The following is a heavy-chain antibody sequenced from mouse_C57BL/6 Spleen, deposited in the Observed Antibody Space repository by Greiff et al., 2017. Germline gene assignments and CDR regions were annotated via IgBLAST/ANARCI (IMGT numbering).Heavy chain of an antibody. CDR3: TRSYGSSYDYFDC. Sequence: EVKLVESGTVLARPGASVKMSCKTSGYTFTSYWMHWVKQRPGQGLEWIGAIYPGNSDTSYNQKFKGKAKLTAVTSASTAYMELSSLTNEDSAVYYCTRSYGSSYDYFDCWGQGTTLTVSS. CDR2: IYPGNSDT. D-gene: IGHD1-1*01. CDR1: GYTFTSYW. J-gene: IGHJ2*01. V-gene: IGHV1-5*01.